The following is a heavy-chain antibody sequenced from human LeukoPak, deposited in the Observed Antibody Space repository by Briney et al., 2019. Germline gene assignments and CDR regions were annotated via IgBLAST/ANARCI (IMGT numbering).Heavy chain of an antibody. CDR1: GFTFRSYG. J-gene: IGHJ4*02. Sequence: GGSLTLSCAASGFTFRSYGMHWVRHAPGKGLEWVAVISYDGSSKYYADSVKGRFTISRDNSKNTLYLQMNSLRAEDTAEYYCATDYYDSSGGLDYWGQGTLVTVSS. V-gene: IGHV3-30*03. D-gene: IGHD3-22*01. CDR3: ATDYYDSSGGLDY. CDR2: ISYDGSSK.